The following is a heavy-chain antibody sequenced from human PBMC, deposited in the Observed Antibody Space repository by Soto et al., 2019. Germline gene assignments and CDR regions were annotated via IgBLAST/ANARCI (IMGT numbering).Heavy chain of an antibody. CDR3: CLDSYYGMDV. J-gene: IGHJ6*02. V-gene: IGHV3-53*01. CDR1: GFTVSSNY. CDR2: IYSGGST. Sequence: SGGSLRLSCAASGFTVSSNYMSWVRQAPGKGLEWVSVIYSGGSTYYADSVKGRFTISRDNSKNTLYLQMNSLRAEDTAVYYCCLDSYYGMDVWGQGTTVPVSS.